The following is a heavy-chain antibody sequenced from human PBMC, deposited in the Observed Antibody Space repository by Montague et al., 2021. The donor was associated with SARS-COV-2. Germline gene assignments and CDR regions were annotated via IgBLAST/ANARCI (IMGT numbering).Heavy chain of an antibody. J-gene: IGHJ2*01. CDR2: IYTTGSS. CDR3: ARERSYLYWYFDL. CDR1: AGSIRDYY. Sequence: SETLSLTCAVSAGSIRDYYWSWIRQPAGKGLEWIGRIYTTGSSDYSPSLQSRVTMSVDTSKNQVSLRLMSVTAADTALYYCARERSYLYWYFDLWGRGTLVPGSS. V-gene: IGHV4-4*07.